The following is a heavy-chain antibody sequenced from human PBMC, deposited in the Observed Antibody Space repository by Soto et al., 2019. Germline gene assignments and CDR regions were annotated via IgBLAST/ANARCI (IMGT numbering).Heavy chain of an antibody. J-gene: IGHJ4*02. V-gene: IGHV4-59*01. CDR2: IYYTGTI. Sequence: QVQLQESGPGLVKPSDTLSVTCTVSGGSINGSYWSWIRQPPGRGLEWIAYIYYTGTINYNPSLKSRVTVSVETSKNQVSLRLTSVTAADTAVYFCARGRSYASGSYSNWGRGTLVTVSS. CDR3: ARGRSYASGSYSN. D-gene: IGHD3-10*01. CDR1: GGSINGSY.